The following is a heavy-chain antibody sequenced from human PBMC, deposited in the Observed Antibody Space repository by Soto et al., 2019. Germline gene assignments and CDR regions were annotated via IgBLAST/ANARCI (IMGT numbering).Heavy chain of an antibody. J-gene: IGHJ5*02. CDR3: ARRASVVVPAAAGGWFDP. V-gene: IGHV4-30-2*01. Sequence: SETLSLTCAVSGGSISSGGYSWSWIRQPPGKGLEWIGYIYHSGSTYYNPSLKSRVTISVDRSKNQFSLKLSSVTAADTAVYYCARRASVVVPAAAGGWFDPWGQGTLVTVSS. CDR2: IYHSGST. CDR1: GGSISSGGYS. D-gene: IGHD2-2*01.